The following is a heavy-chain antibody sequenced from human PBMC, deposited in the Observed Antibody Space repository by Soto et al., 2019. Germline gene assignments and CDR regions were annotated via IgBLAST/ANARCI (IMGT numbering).Heavy chain of an antibody. J-gene: IGHJ6*01. V-gene: IGHV3-33*01. CDR1: GFTFRRYG. CDR2: IWHDGTIE. CDR3: TRDIRQDNDFWTGIYYAMDV. Sequence: QVQLVESGGGVVQPGKSVRLSCAASGFTFRRYGMHWVRQAPGRGLEWVAVIWHDGTIENYADSVKGRFIISRDNSKNTVNLQMNSLRAEDTAVYYCTRDIRQDNDFWTGIYYAMDVWGQGTTLSVSS. D-gene: IGHD3-3*01.